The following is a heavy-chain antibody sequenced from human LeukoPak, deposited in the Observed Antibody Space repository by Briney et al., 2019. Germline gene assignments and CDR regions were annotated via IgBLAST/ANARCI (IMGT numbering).Heavy chain of an antibody. J-gene: IGHJ4*02. D-gene: IGHD1-26*01. V-gene: IGHV3-23*01. Sequence: GGSLRLSCAASGFTFSSYAMSWVRQAPGKGLEWVSAISGSGGSTYYADSVKGRFTISRGNSKNTLYLQMNSLRAEDTAVYYCAKDIAWELPTNGDYWGQGTLVTVSS. CDR3: AKDIAWELPTNGDY. CDR1: GFTFSSYA. CDR2: ISGSGGST.